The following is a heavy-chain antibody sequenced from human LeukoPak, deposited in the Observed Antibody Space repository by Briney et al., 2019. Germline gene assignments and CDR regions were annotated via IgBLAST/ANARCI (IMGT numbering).Heavy chain of an antibody. CDR1: GDSISSYY. V-gene: IGHV4-59*08. CDR2: IYYSGST. CDR3: ARHSPVYYDFDY. J-gene: IGHJ4*02. Sequence: SETLSLTCTVSGDSISSYYWSWIRQPPGKGLEWIGYIYYSGSTNYNPSLKSRVTISVDTSKEQFSLKLSSVTAADTAVYYCARHSPVYYDFDYWGQGTLVTVSS. D-gene: IGHD2-8*01.